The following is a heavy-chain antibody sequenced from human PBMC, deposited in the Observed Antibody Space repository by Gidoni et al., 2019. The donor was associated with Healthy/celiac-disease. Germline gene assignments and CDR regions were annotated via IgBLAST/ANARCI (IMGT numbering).Heavy chain of an antibody. J-gene: IGHJ4*02. Sequence: QVQLVQSGAEVKKPGASVKVSCKASGYTFTVYYMHWVRQAPGQGLEWMGWINTNSGGTNYAQKFQGWVTMTRDTSISTAYMELSRLRSDDTAVYYCARGFSYGSGSYSFDGSDYWGQGTLVTVSS. V-gene: IGHV1-2*04. CDR3: ARGFSYGSGSYSFDGSDY. D-gene: IGHD3-10*01. CDR1: GYTFTVYY. CDR2: INTNSGGT.